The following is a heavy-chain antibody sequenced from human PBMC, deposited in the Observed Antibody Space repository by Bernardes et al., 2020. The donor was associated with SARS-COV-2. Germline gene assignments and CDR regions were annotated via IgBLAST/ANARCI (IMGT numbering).Heavy chain of an antibody. CDR2: ISSSGSTI. CDR1: GFTFSSYE. J-gene: IGHJ6*02. CDR3: ARGPYCGGDCLLYYYYYGMDV. D-gene: IGHD2-21*02. Sequence: GGSLRLSCAASGFTFSSYEMNWVRQAPGKGLEWVSYISSSGSTIYYADSVKGRFTISRDNAKNSLYLQMNSLRAEDTAVYYCARGPYCGGDCLLYYYYYGMDVWGQGTTVTVSS. V-gene: IGHV3-48*03.